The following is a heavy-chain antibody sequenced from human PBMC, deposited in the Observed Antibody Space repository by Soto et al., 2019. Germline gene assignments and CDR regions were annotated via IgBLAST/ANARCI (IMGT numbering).Heavy chain of an antibody. Sequence: SETLSLTCAVYGGSFSGYYWSWIRQPPGKGLEWIGEINHSGSTNYNPSLKSRVTISVDTSKNQFSLKLSSVTAADTAVYYCARGPTLGYCTNGVCYPFDPWGQGTLVTV. CDR2: INHSGST. D-gene: IGHD2-8*01. CDR1: GGSFSGYY. CDR3: ARGPTLGYCTNGVCYPFDP. V-gene: IGHV4-34*01. J-gene: IGHJ5*02.